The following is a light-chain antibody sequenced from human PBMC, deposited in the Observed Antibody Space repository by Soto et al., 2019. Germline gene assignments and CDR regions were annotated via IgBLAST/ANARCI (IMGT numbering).Light chain of an antibody. CDR2: EVS. CDR3: SSYTSSSPLT. J-gene: IGLJ3*02. CDR1: SSDVGGYNY. Sequence: QSALTQPASVSGSPGQSITISCTGTSSDVGGYNYVSWYQQHPGKAPKLMIYEVSNRPSGVSNRFSGYKSGNTASLTISGRQAEDEADYYCSSYTSSSPLTFGGGTKVTVL. V-gene: IGLV2-14*01.